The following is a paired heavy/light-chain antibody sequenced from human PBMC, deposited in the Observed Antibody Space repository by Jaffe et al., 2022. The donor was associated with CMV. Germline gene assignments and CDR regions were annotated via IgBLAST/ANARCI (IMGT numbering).Heavy chain of an antibody. CDR1: GESLSGYY. Sequence: QVHLQQWGAGLLKPAETLSLTCAVYGESLSGYYWNWVRQSPGKGLEWIGEISYSGSTTYNPSLTSRVTISVDTSRSQFSLRLTSMTAADTAVYFCARAAGVATNIPSPGTVAWGPKETIHSYMDVWGIGTTVTVSS. CDR3: ARAAGVATNIPSPGTVAWGPKETIHSYMDV. V-gene: IGHV4-34*01. CDR2: ISYSGST. J-gene: IGHJ6*03. D-gene: IGHD5-12*01.
Light chain of an antibody. Sequence: IVMTQSPAVLSASPGERATLSCRASQSVSSNLAWYQQRPGQAPRLLIYGASTRATGVPARFRGSGSGSDFTLTISDLQSEDFSVYYCQQYNSWPRTFGRGTNVEFK. CDR1: QSVSSN. J-gene: IGKJ4*02. V-gene: IGKV3-15*01. CDR3: QQYNSWPRT. CDR2: GAS.